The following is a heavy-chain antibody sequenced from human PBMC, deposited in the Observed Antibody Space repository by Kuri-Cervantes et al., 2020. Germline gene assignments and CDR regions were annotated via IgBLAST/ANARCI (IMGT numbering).Heavy chain of an antibody. V-gene: IGHV1-18*01. CDR2: ISAYNGNT. Sequence: ASVPVSFKASVYTFTSHGSSWVRQAPGQGLEGMGWISAYNGNTNYAQKLQGRVTMTTDTSTSTAYMVLRSLRSDPTAVYFCVRDDYLENSNFDYWGQGTLVTVSS. CDR3: VRDDYLENSNFDY. CDR1: VYTFTSHG. J-gene: IGHJ4*02. D-gene: IGHD1-1*01.